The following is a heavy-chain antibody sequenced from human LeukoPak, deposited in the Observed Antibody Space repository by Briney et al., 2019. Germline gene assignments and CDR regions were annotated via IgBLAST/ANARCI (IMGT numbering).Heavy chain of an antibody. J-gene: IGHJ4*02. Sequence: PSETLSLTCTVSGGSISSGSYYWSWIRQPAGKGLEWIGRIYTSGSTNYNPSLKSRVTISVDTSKNQFSLKLSSVTAADTAVYYCARDRRYGHWGFDYWGQGTLVTVSS. D-gene: IGHD5-18*01. V-gene: IGHV4-61*02. CDR1: GGSISSGSYY. CDR3: ARDRRYGHWGFDY. CDR2: IYTSGST.